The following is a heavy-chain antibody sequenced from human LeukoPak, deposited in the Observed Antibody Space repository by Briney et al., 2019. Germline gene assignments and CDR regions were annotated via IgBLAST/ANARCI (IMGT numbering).Heavy chain of an antibody. V-gene: IGHV1-69*05. Sequence: SVKVSCKASGGTFSSYAISWVRQAPGQGLEWMGGIIPIFGTANYAQKFQGRVTITTDESTSTACMELSSLRSEDTAVYYCARGVGFNYYYYYMDVWGKGTTVTVSS. CDR2: IIPIFGTA. J-gene: IGHJ6*03. D-gene: IGHD3-16*01. CDR3: ARGVGFNYYYYYMDV. CDR1: GGTFSSYA.